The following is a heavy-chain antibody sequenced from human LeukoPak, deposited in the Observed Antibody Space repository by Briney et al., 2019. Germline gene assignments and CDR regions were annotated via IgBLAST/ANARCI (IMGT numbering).Heavy chain of an antibody. CDR3: AKGSGDTTFGVVTANDY. Sequence: PGGSLRLSCAASGFTFSRYAMTWVRQAPGKGLEWVSTISGVGDRTYFADSVKGRFTVSRDNSKSTLFLQMNRLRAEDTAVYYCAKGSGDTTFGVVTANDYWGQGILVIVSS. J-gene: IGHJ4*02. V-gene: IGHV3-23*01. D-gene: IGHD3-3*01. CDR2: ISGVGDRT. CDR1: GFTFSRYA.